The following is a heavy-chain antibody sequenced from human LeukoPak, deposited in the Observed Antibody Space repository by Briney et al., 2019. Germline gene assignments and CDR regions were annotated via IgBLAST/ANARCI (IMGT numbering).Heavy chain of an antibody. J-gene: IGHJ4*02. Sequence: GASVKVSCKASGGTLSSYAISWVRQAPGQGLEWMGRIIPILGIANYAQKFQGRVTITADKSTSTAYMELSSLRSEDTAVYYCAREGSGYSYFDYWGQGTLVTVSS. CDR2: IIPILGIA. V-gene: IGHV1-69*04. CDR3: AREGSGYSYFDY. D-gene: IGHD3-3*01. CDR1: GGTLSSYA.